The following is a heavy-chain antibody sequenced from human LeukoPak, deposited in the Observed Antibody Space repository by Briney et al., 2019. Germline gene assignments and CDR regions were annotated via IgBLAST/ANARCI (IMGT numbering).Heavy chain of an antibody. J-gene: IGHJ4*02. CDR2: IHYSGRT. V-gene: IGHV4-39*01. CDR3: ARRAIAATIDY. Sequence: SETLSLTCTVSGGSISSPTYYWAWIRQPPGKGLEWVGGIHYSGRTFYNPSLKSRVSISADTSKNQFSLRLSSVTAADTAVYYCARRAIAATIDYWGQGTLVTVSS. CDR1: GGSISSPTYY. D-gene: IGHD5-12*01.